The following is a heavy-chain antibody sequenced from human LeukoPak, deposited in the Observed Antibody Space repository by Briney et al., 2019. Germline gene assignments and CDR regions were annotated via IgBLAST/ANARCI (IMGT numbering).Heavy chain of an antibody. Sequence: ASVKVSCKASGGTFSSYAISWVRQAPGQGLEWMGWISAYNGNTNYAQKLQGRVTMTTDTSTSTAYMELRSLRSDDTAVYYCARDVRTRRYCTNGVCYTGYWGQGTLVTVSS. CDR2: ISAYNGNT. V-gene: IGHV1-18*01. D-gene: IGHD2-8*01. CDR3: ARDVRTRRYCTNGVCYTGY. J-gene: IGHJ4*02. CDR1: GGTFSSYA.